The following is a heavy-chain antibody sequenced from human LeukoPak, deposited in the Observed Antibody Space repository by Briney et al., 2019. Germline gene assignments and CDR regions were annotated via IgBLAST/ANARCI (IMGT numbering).Heavy chain of an antibody. CDR1: GFTFSGYS. J-gene: IGHJ5*02. CDR2: ISSGSSFI. Sequence: GGSLRLSCAASGFTFSGYSMNWVRQAPGKGLEWVSSISSGSSFIYYPDSVKGRFTVSSDNAKHFPYLQLNSLAADATAVYYCARDQGGERWFDPWGQGTLVIVSA. V-gene: IGHV3-21*01. CDR3: ARDQGGERWFDP. D-gene: IGHD1-26*01.